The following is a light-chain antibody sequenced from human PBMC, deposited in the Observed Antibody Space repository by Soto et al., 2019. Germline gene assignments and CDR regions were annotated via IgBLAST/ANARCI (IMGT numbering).Light chain of an antibody. J-gene: IGLJ3*02. V-gene: IGLV2-14*01. CDR1: SSDVGGYNY. CDR2: EVS. Sequence: QSALTQPASVSGSPGQSITISCTGTSSDVGGYNYVSWYQQYPGKAPKLMIYEVSHRPSGVSNRFSGSKSGNTASLTISGLQAEDEADYYCISYTSSSTWVFGGGTKVTVL. CDR3: ISYTSSSTWV.